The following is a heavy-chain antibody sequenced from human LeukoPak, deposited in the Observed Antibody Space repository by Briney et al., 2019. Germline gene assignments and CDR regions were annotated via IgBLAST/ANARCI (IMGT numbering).Heavy chain of an antibody. J-gene: IGHJ4*02. CDR3: ARWVVPYDYVWGSYRPPPSYFDY. Sequence: SQTLSLTCAISGDSVSSNSAAWNWIRQSPSRGLEWLGRTYYRSKWYNDYAVSVKSRITINPDTPKNQFSLQLNSVTPEDTAVYYCARWVVPYDYVWGSYRPPPSYFDYWGQGTLVTVSS. CDR1: GDSVSSNSAA. CDR2: TYYRSKWYN. V-gene: IGHV6-1*01. D-gene: IGHD3-16*02.